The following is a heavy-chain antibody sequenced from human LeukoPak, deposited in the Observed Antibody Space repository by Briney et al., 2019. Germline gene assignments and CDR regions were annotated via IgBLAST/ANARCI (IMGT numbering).Heavy chain of an antibody. CDR1: GSSISSYY. D-gene: IGHD5-18*01. Sequence: SETLSLTRTVSGSSISSYYWSWIRQPPGKGLEWIGYIYYSGSTNYNPSLKGRVTISIDTSKNQFSLKLSSVTAADTAMYYCARVVYYGYTYGKYYFDYWGQGTLVTVSS. J-gene: IGHJ4*02. V-gene: IGHV4-59*01. CDR2: IYYSGST. CDR3: ARVVYYGYTYGKYYFDY.